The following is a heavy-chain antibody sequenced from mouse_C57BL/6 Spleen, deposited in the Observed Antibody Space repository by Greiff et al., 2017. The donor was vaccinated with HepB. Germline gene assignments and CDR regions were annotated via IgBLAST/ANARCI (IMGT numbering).Heavy chain of an antibody. CDR2: IDPSDSYT. Sequence: QVQLQQPGAELVMPGASVKLSCKASGYTFTSYWMHWVKQRPGQGLEWIGEIDPSDSYTNYNQKFKGKSTLTVDKSSSTAYMQLSSLTSEDSAVYYCARKDYSNYYWFAYWGQGTLVTVSA. J-gene: IGHJ3*01. CDR3: ARKDYSNYYWFAY. V-gene: IGHV1-69*01. D-gene: IGHD2-5*01. CDR1: GYTFTSYW.